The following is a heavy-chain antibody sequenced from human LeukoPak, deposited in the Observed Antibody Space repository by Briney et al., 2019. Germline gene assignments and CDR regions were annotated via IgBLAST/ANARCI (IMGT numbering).Heavy chain of an antibody. CDR2: INHSGST. D-gene: IGHD3-10*01. CDR1: GGSFSGYY. V-gene: IGHV4-34*01. J-gene: IGHJ4*02. Sequence: SETLSLTCAVYGGSFSGYYWSWIRQPPGKGLEWIGEINHSGSTNYNPSLKSRVTISVDTSKNQFSLKLSSVTAADTAVYYCARTKRNYGSGSYPFDYWGQGTLVTVSS. CDR3: ARTKRNYGSGSYPFDY.